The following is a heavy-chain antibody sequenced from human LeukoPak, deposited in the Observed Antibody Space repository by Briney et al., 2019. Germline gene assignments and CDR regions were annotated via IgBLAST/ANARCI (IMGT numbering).Heavy chain of an antibody. D-gene: IGHD4-11*01. J-gene: IGHJ4*02. CDR2: IYYSGST. CDR3: ARGLSGDYSTG. Sequence: PSETLSLTCTVSGGPISSGDYYWSWIRQPPGKGLEWIGYIYYSGSTYYNPSLKSRVTISVDTSKNQFSLKLSSVTAADTAVFYCARGLSGDYSTGWGQGTLVTVSS. V-gene: IGHV4-30-4*08. CDR1: GGPISSGDYY.